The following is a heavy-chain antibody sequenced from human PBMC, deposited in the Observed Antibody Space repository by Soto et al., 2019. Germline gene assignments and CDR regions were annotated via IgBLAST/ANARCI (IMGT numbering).Heavy chain of an antibody. V-gene: IGHV1-69*06. CDR1: GGTFSSYA. CDR2: IIPIFGTA. CDR3: ASHTAMVYYFDY. Sequence: SVKVSCKASGGTFSSYAISWVRQAPGQGLEWMGGIIPIFGTANYAQKFQGRVTITADKSTGTAYMELSSLRSEDTAVYYCASHTAMVYYFDYWGQGTLVTVSS. D-gene: IGHD5-18*01. J-gene: IGHJ4*02.